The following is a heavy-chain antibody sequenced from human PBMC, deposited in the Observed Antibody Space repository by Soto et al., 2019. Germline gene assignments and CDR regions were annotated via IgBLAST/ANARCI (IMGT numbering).Heavy chain of an antibody. Sequence: QVQLVQSGAEVKKPGASVKVSCKASGYTFTSYGISWVRQAPGQGLEWMGWISAYNGNTNYAQKLQGRVTMTTDTSTSTAYMERRSLRSDDTAVDYCARDLATIDYYYGMDVWGQGTTVTVSS. J-gene: IGHJ6*02. V-gene: IGHV1-18*01. CDR3: ARDLATIDYYYGMDV. CDR1: GYTFTSYG. D-gene: IGHD5-12*01. CDR2: ISAYNGNT.